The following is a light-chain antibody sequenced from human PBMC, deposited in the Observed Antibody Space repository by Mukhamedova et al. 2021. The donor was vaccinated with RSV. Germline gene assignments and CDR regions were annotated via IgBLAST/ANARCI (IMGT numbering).Light chain of an antibody. CDR3: QKYNSSPHVP. J-gene: IGKJ4*01. V-gene: IGKV1-27*01. CDR2: AAS. Sequence: WYQRRVHGRVPKLLIYAASTLHSGVPSRFSGSGYGTDFTLTISSLQPEDVATYYCQKYNSSPHVPFRVGTKV.